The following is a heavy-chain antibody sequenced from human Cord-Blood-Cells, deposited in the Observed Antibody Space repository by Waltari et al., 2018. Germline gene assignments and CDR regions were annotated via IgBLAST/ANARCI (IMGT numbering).Heavy chain of an antibody. CDR2: IYYSGST. V-gene: IGHV4-39*01. CDR1: GGSISSSSYY. J-gene: IGHJ6*02. D-gene: IGHD1-26*01. Sequence: QLQLQESGPGLGKPSETLSLTCTVSGGSISSSSYYWGWIRQPPGKGLEWIGSIYYSGSTYYNPSLKSRVTISVDTSKNQFSLKLSSVTAADTAVYYCARLRAEKKYSGSYYYYYGMDVWGQGTTVTVSS. CDR3: ARLRAEKKYSGSYYYYYGMDV.